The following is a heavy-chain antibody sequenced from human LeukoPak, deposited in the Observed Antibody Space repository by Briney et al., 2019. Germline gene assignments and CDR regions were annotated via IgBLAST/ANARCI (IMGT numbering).Heavy chain of an antibody. V-gene: IGHV3-21*01. CDR3: ARENRGSGSFDY. J-gene: IGHJ4*02. D-gene: IGHD3-10*01. Sequence: GGSLRLSCAASGFTFSSYSMNWVRQAPGKGLEWVSSISSTTSYIYYADSVKGRFTISRDNAKNSLYLQMNSLRAEDTAVYYCARENRGSGSFDYWGQGTLVTVSS. CDR1: GFTFSSYS. CDR2: ISSTTSYI.